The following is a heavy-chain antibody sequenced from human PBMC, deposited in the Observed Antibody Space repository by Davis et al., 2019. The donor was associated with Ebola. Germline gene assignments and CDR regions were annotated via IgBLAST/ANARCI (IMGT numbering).Heavy chain of an antibody. CDR1: GDSIRTNDYF. CDR2: IRSSGTT. CDR3: ARLPDADY. J-gene: IGHJ4*02. Sequence: GSLRLSCTVSGDSIRTNDYFWGWFRQPPGKGLEWIATIRSSGTTYYSPSLKSRLTISIDTSNNQLSLRVTSMTAEDTAVYYCARLPDADYWGQGTLVTVSS. V-gene: IGHV4-39*01.